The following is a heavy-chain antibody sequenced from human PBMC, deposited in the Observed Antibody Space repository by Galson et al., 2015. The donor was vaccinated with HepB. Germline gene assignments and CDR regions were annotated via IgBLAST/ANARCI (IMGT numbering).Heavy chain of an antibody. V-gene: IGHV3-53*01. CDR3: ARCGSSSRYYYYYGMDV. CDR1: GFTVSSNY. Sequence: SLRLSCAASGFTVSSNYMSWVRQAPGKGLEWVSVIYSGGSTYYADSVKGRFTISRDNSKNTLYLQMNSLRAEDTAVYYCARCGSSSRYYYYYGMDVWGQGTTVTVSS. J-gene: IGHJ6*02. CDR2: IYSGGST. D-gene: IGHD6-6*01.